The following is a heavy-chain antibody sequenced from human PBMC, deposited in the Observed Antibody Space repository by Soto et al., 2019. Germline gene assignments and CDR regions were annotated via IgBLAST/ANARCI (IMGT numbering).Heavy chain of an antibody. Sequence: ASVKVSCKVSGYTLTELSMHWVRQAPGKGLEWMGGFDPEDGETIYAQKFQGRVTMTEDTSTDTAYMELSRLRSDDTAVYYCARGWCTNGVCYTYFDYWGQGTLVTVSS. V-gene: IGHV1-24*01. D-gene: IGHD2-8*01. CDR2: FDPEDGET. J-gene: IGHJ4*02. CDR1: GYTLTELS. CDR3: ARGWCTNGVCYTYFDY.